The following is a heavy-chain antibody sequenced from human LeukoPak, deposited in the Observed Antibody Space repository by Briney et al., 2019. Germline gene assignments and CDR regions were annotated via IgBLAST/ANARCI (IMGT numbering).Heavy chain of an antibody. CDR3: ARDLGQTSQFDY. J-gene: IGHJ4*02. Sequence: ASVKVSCKTSGYTFTRDYMHWVRQAPGQGLESMGTINPSGGRTSYAQNFQGRVTMTRDTSTSTLYMELSSLRSEDTAVYYCARDLGQTSQFDYWGQGTLVTVSS. V-gene: IGHV1-46*01. D-gene: IGHD2-2*01. CDR2: INPSGGRT. CDR1: GYTFTRDY.